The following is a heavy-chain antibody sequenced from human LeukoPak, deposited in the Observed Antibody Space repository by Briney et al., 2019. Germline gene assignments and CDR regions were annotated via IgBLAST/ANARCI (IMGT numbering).Heavy chain of an antibody. CDR2: IHHSGST. J-gene: IGHJ4*02. CDR1: GYSISSGYH. V-gene: IGHV4-38-2*01. Sequence: PSETLSLTCDVSGYSISSGYHWGWIRQPPGKGLEWIGGIHHSGSTYYNPSLKSRVTISMDTSKNQFSLKLSSVTAADTAVYYCARGETAAASNFWGQGTLVTVSS. CDR3: ARGETAAASNF. D-gene: IGHD6-13*01.